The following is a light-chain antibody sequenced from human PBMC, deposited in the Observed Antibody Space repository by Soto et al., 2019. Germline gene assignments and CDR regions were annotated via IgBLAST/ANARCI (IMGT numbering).Light chain of an antibody. CDR1: QSVSRNF. Sequence: EIVLTQSPGTLSLSPGARATLSCRASQSVSRNFLAWYRQKPGQAPRLLIYGASNRATDTPDRFSGSGSGADFSLTISRLEPEDFAVYYCQQYGSSPWTFGQGTKVEFK. V-gene: IGKV3-20*01. J-gene: IGKJ1*01. CDR3: QQYGSSPWT. CDR2: GAS.